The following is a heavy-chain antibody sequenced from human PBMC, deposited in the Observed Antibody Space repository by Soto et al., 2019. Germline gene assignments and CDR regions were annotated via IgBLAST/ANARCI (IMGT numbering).Heavy chain of an antibody. D-gene: IGHD1-1*01. CDR3: ARVLFTATHRNYYYGLDV. Sequence: HGGSLGLGCVASRVTVGIYGMHGVRQAPGKGLEWVAVIWYDGSKEYYADSVKGRFTISRDNSKSTLNLHMDSLRAEDTAAYYCARVLFTATHRNYYYGLDVWGQGTTVTVSS. CDR1: RVTVGIYG. V-gene: IGHV3-33*01. J-gene: IGHJ6*02. CDR2: IWYDGSKE.